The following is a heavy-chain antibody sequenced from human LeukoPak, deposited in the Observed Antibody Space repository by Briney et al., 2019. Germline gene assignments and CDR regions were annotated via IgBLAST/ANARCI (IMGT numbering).Heavy chain of an antibody. V-gene: IGHV3-30*03. Sequence: GGSLKLSCAASGFTFSTYWMHWVRQAPGKGLEWVAVILHDGSNKQYADSVKGRFTISRDNSKNTLYLQMNSLRAEDTAVYYCATLSGDSHGYDYWGQGTLVTVSS. CDR1: GFTFSTYW. CDR2: ILHDGSNK. CDR3: ATLSGDSHGYDY. J-gene: IGHJ4*02. D-gene: IGHD5-18*01.